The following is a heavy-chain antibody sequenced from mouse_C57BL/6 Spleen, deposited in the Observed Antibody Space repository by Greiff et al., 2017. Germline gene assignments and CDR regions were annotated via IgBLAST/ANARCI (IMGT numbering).Heavy chain of an antibody. Sequence: QVQLQQPGAELVRPGSSVKLSCKASGYTFTSYWMYWVKQRPIQGLEWIGNIDPSDSETHSNQKFKDKATLTVDKSSSTAYMQLSSLTSEDSAVYYCARHYDYAMDYWGQGTSVTVSS. CDR2: IDPSDSET. CDR3: ARHYDYAMDY. J-gene: IGHJ4*01. V-gene: IGHV1-52*01. CDR1: GYTFTSYW. D-gene: IGHD1-1*01.